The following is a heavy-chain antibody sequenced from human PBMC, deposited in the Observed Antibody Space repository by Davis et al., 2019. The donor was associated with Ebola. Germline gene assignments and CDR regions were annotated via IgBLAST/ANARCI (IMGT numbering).Heavy chain of an antibody. Sequence: MPSETLSLTCATSGDSISNYYWAWIRQLPGKGLEWIGYIYYSGSTNYNPSLKSRVTISVDTSKNQFSLKLSSVTAADTAVYYCARGLVTYYYDRSGYGSYDAFDIWGQGTMVTVSS. CDR1: GDSISNYY. V-gene: IGHV4-59*01. CDR3: ARGLVTYYYDRSGYGSYDAFDI. CDR2: IYYSGST. J-gene: IGHJ3*02. D-gene: IGHD3-22*01.